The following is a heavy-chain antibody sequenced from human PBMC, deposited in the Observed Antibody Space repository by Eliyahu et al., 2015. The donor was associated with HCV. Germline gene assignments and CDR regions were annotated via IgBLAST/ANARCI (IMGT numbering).Heavy chain of an antibody. CDR3: AKHRGTTVTYYFDY. CDR2: ISGSGGST. J-gene: IGHJ4*02. Sequence: EVQLVESGGGLVQPGGSLXXSCAASGXTFSSYAMXWVRQAPGKGLEWVSAISGSGGSTYYADSVKGRFTISRDNSKNTLYLQMNSLRAEDTAVYYCAKHRGTTVTYYFDYWGQGTLVTVSS. D-gene: IGHD4-17*01. V-gene: IGHV3-23*04. CDR1: GXTFSSYA.